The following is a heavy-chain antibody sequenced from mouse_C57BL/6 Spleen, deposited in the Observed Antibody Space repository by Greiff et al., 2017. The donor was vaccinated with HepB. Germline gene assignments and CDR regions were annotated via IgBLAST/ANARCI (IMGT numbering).Heavy chain of an antibody. V-gene: IGHV1-58*01. CDR1: GYKFTSYG. J-gene: IGHJ2*01. Sequence: VQLQQSGAELVRPGSSVKMSCKTSGYKFTSYGINWVKQRPGQGLDWIGYIYIGNGYTEYNEKFKGKATLTSDTSSSTAYMQLSSLTSEDSAIYVCAGGGNYYGCSCLDYWGQGTTLTVSS. CDR2: IYIGNGYT. D-gene: IGHD1-1*01. CDR3: AGGGNYYGCSCLDY.